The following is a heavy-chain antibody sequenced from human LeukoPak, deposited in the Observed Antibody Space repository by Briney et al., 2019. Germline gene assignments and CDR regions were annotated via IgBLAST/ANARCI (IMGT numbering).Heavy chain of an antibody. D-gene: IGHD6-19*01. Sequence: SQTLSLTCTVSGGSISSGSYYWSWIRQPAGKGLEWIGRIYTSGSTNYNPSLKSRVTISVDTSKNQFSLKLSSVTAADTAVYYCAREGIVRRGAVAGYYFDYRGQGTLVTVSS. CDR1: GGSISSGSYY. CDR3: AREGIVRRGAVAGYYFDY. J-gene: IGHJ4*02. CDR2: IYTSGST. V-gene: IGHV4-61*02.